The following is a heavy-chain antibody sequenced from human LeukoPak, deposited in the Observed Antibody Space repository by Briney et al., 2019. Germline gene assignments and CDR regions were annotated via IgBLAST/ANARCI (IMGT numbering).Heavy chain of an antibody. CDR1: GFSISSGYY. CDR3: VRAYMSSWYFNWFDP. Sequence: SKTLSLTCTVSGFSISSGYYWGWIRQPPGKGLEWIGIIYHSGSTYYNPSLKSRVTISVDTSKNQFSLKLSSVTAADTAVYYCVRAYMSSWYFNWFDPWGQGTLVTVSS. V-gene: IGHV4-38-2*02. D-gene: IGHD6-13*01. CDR2: IYHSGST. J-gene: IGHJ5*02.